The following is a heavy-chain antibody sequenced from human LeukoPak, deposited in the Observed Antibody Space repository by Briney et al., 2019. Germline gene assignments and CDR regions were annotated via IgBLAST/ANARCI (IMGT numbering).Heavy chain of an antibody. V-gene: IGHV1-18*04. J-gene: IGHJ5*02. CDR2: ISAYNGNT. D-gene: IGHD3-16*02. CDR3: ARSGVISSNWFDP. Sequence: ASVKVSCKASGYTFTGYYMHWVRQAPGQGLEWMGWISAYNGNTNYAQKLQGRVTMTTDTSTSTAYMELRSLRSDDTAVYYCARSGVISSNWFDPWGQGTLVTVSP. CDR1: GYTFTGYY.